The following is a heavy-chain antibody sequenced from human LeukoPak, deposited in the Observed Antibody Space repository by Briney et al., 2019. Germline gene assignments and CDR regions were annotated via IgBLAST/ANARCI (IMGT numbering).Heavy chain of an antibody. J-gene: IGHJ4*02. Sequence: SGRSLILSYVGTGCAFNECRMHWVRQASRKRLVWVSRINSDGSSTSYADSVKGRFTISRDNAKNTLYLQINTLRAEDTAVYYCAACRSTWLEYWGQGTLVTVSS. CDR2: INSDGSST. V-gene: IGHV3-74*01. CDR3: AACRSTWLEY. CDR1: GCAFNECR. D-gene: IGHD6-13*01.